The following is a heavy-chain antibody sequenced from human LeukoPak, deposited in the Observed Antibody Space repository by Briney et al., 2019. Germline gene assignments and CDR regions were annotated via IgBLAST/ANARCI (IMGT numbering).Heavy chain of an antibody. D-gene: IGHD5-12*01. Sequence: PGGSLRLSCAASGFTFSSYSMNWVRQAPGKGLEWVSYISSSSSTIYYADSVKGRFTISRDNAKNSLYLQMNSLRAEDTAVYSCARATYGGYSAPIDYWGQGTLITVSS. CDR2: ISSSSSTI. V-gene: IGHV3-48*01. CDR3: ARATYGGYSAPIDY. CDR1: GFTFSSYS. J-gene: IGHJ4*02.